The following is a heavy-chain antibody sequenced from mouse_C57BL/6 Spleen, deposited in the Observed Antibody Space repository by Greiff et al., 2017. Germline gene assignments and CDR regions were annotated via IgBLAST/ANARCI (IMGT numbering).Heavy chain of an antibody. CDR2: IDPSDSYT. J-gene: IGHJ2*01. V-gene: IGHV1-69*01. Sequence: QVQLQQPGAELVMPGASVKLSCKASGYTFTSYWMHWVKQRPGQGLEWIGEIDPSDSYTNYNQKFKGKSTLTVDKSSSTAYMQLSSLTSEDSAVYYCGRLLGRGKYFDYWGQGTTLTVSS. D-gene: IGHD4-1*01. CDR3: GRLLGRGKYFDY. CDR1: GYTFTSYW.